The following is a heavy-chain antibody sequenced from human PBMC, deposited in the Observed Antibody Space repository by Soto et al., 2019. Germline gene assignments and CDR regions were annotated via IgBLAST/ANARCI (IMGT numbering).Heavy chain of an antibody. Sequence: PGGSLRLSCAASGFTFSSYWMSWVRQAPGKGLEWVANIKQDGSEKYYVDSVKGRFTISRDNAKNSLYLQMNSLRAEDTAVYYCAGEPHDYSNYRYNWFDPWGQGTLVTVSS. CDR2: IKQDGSEK. J-gene: IGHJ5*02. CDR1: GFTFSSYW. CDR3: AGEPHDYSNYRYNWFDP. D-gene: IGHD4-4*01. V-gene: IGHV3-7*03.